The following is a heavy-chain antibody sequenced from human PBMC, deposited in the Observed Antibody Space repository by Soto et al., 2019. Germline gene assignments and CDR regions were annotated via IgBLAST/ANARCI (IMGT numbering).Heavy chain of an antibody. CDR1: GFTFSSYA. V-gene: IGHV3-30-3*01. D-gene: IGHD6-19*01. Sequence: QVQLVESGGGVVQPGRSLRLSCAASGFTFSSYAKHWVRQAPGKGLEWVAVISYDGSNKYYADSVKGRFTISRDNSKNTLYLQMNSLRAEDTAVYYCARVGAVAGPRTYYYYGMDVWGQGTTVTVSS. CDR3: ARVGAVAGPRTYYYYGMDV. J-gene: IGHJ6*02. CDR2: ISYDGSNK.